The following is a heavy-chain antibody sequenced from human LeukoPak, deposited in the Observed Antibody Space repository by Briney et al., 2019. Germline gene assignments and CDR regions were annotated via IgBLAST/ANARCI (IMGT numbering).Heavy chain of an antibody. Sequence: GRSLGLSCAASGFTFSDYYMSWIRQAPGKGLEWVSYISSSGSTIYYADSVKGRFTISRDNAKNSLYLQMNSLRAEDTAVYYCARDRIYYYDSSGYSYWGQGTLVTVSS. CDR1: GFTFSDYY. V-gene: IGHV3-11*01. J-gene: IGHJ4*02. D-gene: IGHD3-22*01. CDR3: ARDRIYYYDSSGYSY. CDR2: ISSSGSTI.